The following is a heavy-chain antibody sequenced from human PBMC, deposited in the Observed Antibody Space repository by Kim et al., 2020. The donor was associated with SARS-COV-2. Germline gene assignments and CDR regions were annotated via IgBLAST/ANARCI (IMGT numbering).Heavy chain of an antibody. Sequence: GGSLRLSCAASGFTFSSYAMHWVRQAPGKGLEWVAVISYDGSNKYYADSVKGRFTISRDNSKNTLYLQMNSLRAEDTAVYYCARAPPADFYDFWSGYYTGLDGMDVWGQGTTVTVSS. V-gene: IGHV3-30-3*01. D-gene: IGHD3-3*01. CDR3: ARAPPADFYDFWSGYYTGLDGMDV. CDR2: ISYDGSNK. J-gene: IGHJ6*02. CDR1: GFTFSSYA.